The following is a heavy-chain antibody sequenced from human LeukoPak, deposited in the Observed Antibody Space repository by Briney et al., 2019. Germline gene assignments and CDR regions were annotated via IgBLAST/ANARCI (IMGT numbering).Heavy chain of an antibody. CDR2: ISAYNGNT. CDR1: GYTFTSYG. CDR3: ARDPGERGYSYGYYYYGMDV. J-gene: IGHJ6*02. V-gene: IGHV1-18*01. Sequence: ASVKVSCKASGYTFTSYGISWVRQAPGQGLEWMGWISAYNGNTNYAQELQGRVTMTTDTSTSTAYMELRSLRSDDTAVYYCARDPGERGYSYGYYYYGMDVWGQGTTVTVSS. D-gene: IGHD5-18*01.